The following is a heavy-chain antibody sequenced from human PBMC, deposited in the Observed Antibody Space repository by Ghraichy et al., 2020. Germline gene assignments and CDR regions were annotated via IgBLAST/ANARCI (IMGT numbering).Heavy chain of an antibody. J-gene: IGHJ4*02. CDR1: GFTFGDAW. V-gene: IGHV3-15*01. CDR3: TTTFSSGWYVY. D-gene: IGHD6-19*01. CDR2: IKSKTSGGTA. Sequence: GGSLRLSCTASGFTFGDAWMTWVRQAPGKGLECVGRIKSKTSGGTADYAAPVKDRFAISRDDSKNTLYLQLNSLKVEDTAVYYCTTTFSSGWYVYWGQGTLVSVSS.